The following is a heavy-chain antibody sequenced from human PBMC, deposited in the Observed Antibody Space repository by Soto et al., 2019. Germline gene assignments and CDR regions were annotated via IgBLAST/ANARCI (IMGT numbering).Heavy chain of an antibody. D-gene: IGHD3-3*01. V-gene: IGHV3-23*01. CDR2: ISGSGGST. CDR1: GFTFSSYA. CDR3: AKGLRIYYFDY. Sequence: GGSLRLSCAASGFTFSSYAMTWVRQAPGKGLEWVSTISGSGGSTYCADSVKGRFTISRDNSKNTLYLQMNSLRAEDTAVYYCAKGLRIYYFDYWGQGTLVTVSS. J-gene: IGHJ4*02.